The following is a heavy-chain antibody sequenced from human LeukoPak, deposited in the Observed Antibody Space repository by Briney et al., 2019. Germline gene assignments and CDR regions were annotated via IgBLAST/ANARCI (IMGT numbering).Heavy chain of an antibody. CDR2: ISAYNGYT. Sequence: ASVKVSCKASGYTFTSYGISWVRQAPGQGLEWMGWISAYNGYTNYAQKLQGRVTMTTDTSTSTAYMELRSLRSDDTAVYYCARDYYYDSSGYNFDYWGQGTLVTVSS. CDR3: ARDYYYDSSGYNFDY. CDR1: GYTFTSYG. D-gene: IGHD3-22*01. V-gene: IGHV1-18*01. J-gene: IGHJ4*02.